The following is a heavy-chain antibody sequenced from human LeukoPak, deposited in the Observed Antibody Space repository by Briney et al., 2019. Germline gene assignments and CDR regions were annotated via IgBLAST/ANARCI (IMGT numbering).Heavy chain of an antibody. V-gene: IGHV3-15*01. J-gene: IGHJ4*02. D-gene: IGHD3-10*01. Sequence: PGGSLRLSCAASGFTFSKAWMSWVRRAPGKGLEWVGRIKSNAAGATTDYAAPVKGRFTISRDDSRHTLYLQMNSLKTEDTAVYYCTMIQGWGSGSYYVDYWGQGTLVTVSS. CDR2: IKSNAAGATT. CDR3: TMIQGWGSGSYYVDY. CDR1: GFTFSKAW.